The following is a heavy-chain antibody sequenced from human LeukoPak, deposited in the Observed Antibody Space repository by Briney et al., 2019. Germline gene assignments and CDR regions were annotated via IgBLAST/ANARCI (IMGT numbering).Heavy chain of an antibody. J-gene: IGHJ3*02. CDR2: INPNSGGT. Sequence: ASVKVSCKASGYTFTSYYMHWVRQAPGQGLEWMGWINPNSGGTNYAQKFQGRVTMTRDTSISTAYMELSRLRSDDTAVYYCARDGWELRAFDIWGQGTMVTVSS. CDR3: ARDGWELRAFDI. D-gene: IGHD1-26*01. CDR1: GYTFTSYY. V-gene: IGHV1-2*02.